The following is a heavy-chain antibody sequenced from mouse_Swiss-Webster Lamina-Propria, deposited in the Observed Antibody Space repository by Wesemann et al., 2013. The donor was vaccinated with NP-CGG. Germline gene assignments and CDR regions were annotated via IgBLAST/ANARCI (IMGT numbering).Heavy chain of an antibody. J-gene: IGHJ4*01. V-gene: IGHV3-8*02. CDR2: ISYSGST. D-gene: IGHD1-1*01. Sequence: EYAGYISYSGSTYYNPSLKSRISITRDTSKNQYYLQLNSVTTEDTATYYCARKVLTTDAMDYWGQGNLSHRLL. CDR3: ARKVLTTDAMDY.